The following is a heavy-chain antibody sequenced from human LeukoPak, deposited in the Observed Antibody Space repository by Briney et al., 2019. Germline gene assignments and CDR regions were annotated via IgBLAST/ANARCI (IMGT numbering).Heavy chain of an antibody. CDR2: FDPEDGET. J-gene: IGHJ4*02. CDR1: GYTLTELS. V-gene: IGHV1-24*01. CDR3: ARMGYDSSGIDY. D-gene: IGHD3-22*01. Sequence: ASVKVSCKVSGYTLTELSMHWVRQAPGKGLEWMGGFDPEDGETIYAHKFQGRVTITEDTSTDTAYMDLNGLRSRHAAVYSFARMGYDSSGIDYWGERTLVTV.